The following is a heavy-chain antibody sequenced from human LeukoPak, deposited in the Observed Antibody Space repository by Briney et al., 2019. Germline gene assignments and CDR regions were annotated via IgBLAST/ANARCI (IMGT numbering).Heavy chain of an antibody. CDR3: AKEVHPYDSGTYYFDY. D-gene: IGHD3-10*01. Sequence: GGSLRLSRVGSGFTFGSYGMHWVRQAAGKGLEWVAFIRHDGSNEYYADSVKGRFTVSRDNSKNTLFLQMNSLRVEEMAVYYCAKEVHPYDSGTYYFDYWGRGTLVTVSS. CDR1: GFTFGSYG. CDR2: IRHDGSNE. J-gene: IGHJ4*02. V-gene: IGHV3-30*02.